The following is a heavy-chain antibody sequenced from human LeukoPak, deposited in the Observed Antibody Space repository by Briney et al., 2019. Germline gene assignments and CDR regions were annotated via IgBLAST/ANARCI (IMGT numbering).Heavy chain of an antibody. Sequence: GGSLRLSCAASGFTFGSYWMSWVRQAPGKGLEWVANIKQDGSEKYYVDFVKGRFTISRDNAKNSLYLQMNSLRAEDTAVYYCARDQARMVRGVIYGYFDYWGQGTLVTVSS. CDR2: IKQDGSEK. V-gene: IGHV3-7*01. CDR1: GFTFGSYW. CDR3: ARDQARMVRGVIYGYFDY. D-gene: IGHD3-10*01. J-gene: IGHJ4*02.